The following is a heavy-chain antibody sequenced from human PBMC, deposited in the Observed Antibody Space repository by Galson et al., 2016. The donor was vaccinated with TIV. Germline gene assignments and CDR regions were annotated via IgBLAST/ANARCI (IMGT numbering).Heavy chain of an antibody. CDR2: SHGGGPNL. V-gene: IGHV3-23*01. Sequence: SLRLSCAGSGFTFNIYAMSWVRQTPERGLEWVSSHGGGPNLFYSDPVRGRFTISSDDVKNTVYLDMHSLRAEDTAIYYCVKDAISFNSAYDAFDIWGQGTVVTVSS. J-gene: IGHJ3*02. CDR3: VKDAISFNSAYDAFDI. D-gene: IGHD2-21*01. CDR1: GFTFNIYA.